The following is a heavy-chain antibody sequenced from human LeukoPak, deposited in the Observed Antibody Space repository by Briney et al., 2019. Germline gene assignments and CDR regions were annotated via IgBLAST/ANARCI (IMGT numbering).Heavy chain of an antibody. CDR1: GFTFSTYS. J-gene: IGHJ3*01. CDR2: ISSRSGTI. CDR3: ARALTRDALDL. V-gene: IGHV3-48*01. Sequence: GGSLRLSRAASGFTFSTYSMNWVRQAPGQGLKWVSYISSRSGTIYYADSVKGRFTVSRDNAQDSLYLQLNNLKAGDTAVYYCARALTRDALDLWGQGTMVTVSS.